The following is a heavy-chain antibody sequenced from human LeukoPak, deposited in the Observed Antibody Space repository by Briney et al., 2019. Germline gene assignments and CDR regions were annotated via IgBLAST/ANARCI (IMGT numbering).Heavy chain of an antibody. V-gene: IGHV4-59*01. CDR2: IYYGGST. J-gene: IGHJ4*02. D-gene: IGHD3-10*01. Sequence: SETLSLTCTVSGGSISSYYWSWIRQPPGKGLEWIGYIYYGGSTNYNPSLKSRVTFSVDTSKNQFSLKLSSVTAADTAVYYCARLYGSGSFQYFDYWGQGTLVTVSS. CDR3: ARLYGSGSFQYFDY. CDR1: GGSISSYY.